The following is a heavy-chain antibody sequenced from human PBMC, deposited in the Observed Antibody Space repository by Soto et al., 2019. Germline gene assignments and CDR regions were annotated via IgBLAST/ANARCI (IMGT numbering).Heavy chain of an antibody. CDR2: ISADGANT. CDR3: AKGSGSSLYYYDMDV. Sequence: GGSLRLSCAASAFTFSSYAMSWVRQAPREGLEWVSIISADGANTYYADSVKGRFTISRDNSKNTLYLQMSSLRAEDTAVYYCAKGSGSSLYYYDMDVWGQGTTVTVSS. D-gene: IGHD5-12*01. CDR1: AFTFSSYA. J-gene: IGHJ6*02. V-gene: IGHV3-23*01.